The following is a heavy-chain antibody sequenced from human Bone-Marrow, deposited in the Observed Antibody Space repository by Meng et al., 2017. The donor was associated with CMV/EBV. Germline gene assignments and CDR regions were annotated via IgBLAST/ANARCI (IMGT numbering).Heavy chain of an antibody. V-gene: IGHV4-59*01. CDR1: GGSISSYY. Sequence: GSLRLSCTVSGGSISSYYWSWIRQPPGKGLEWIGYIYYSGSTNYNPSLKSRVTISVDTSKNQYSLKLSSVTAADTAVYYCARTYCSSTSCYRGYFQHRGQGTLVTVSS. J-gene: IGHJ1*01. CDR3: ARTYCSSTSCYRGYFQH. D-gene: IGHD2-2*02. CDR2: IYYSGST.